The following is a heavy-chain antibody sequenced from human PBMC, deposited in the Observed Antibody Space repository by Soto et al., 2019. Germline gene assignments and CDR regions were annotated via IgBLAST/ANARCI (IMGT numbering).Heavy chain of an antibody. Sequence: LRLSCAASGFTFSSYGMHWVRQAPGKGLEWVAVIWYDGSNKYYADSVKSRFTISRDNARNSLYLHLNSLRTDDTAVYYCATDGAAGSVVGAWGQGTTVTVSS. V-gene: IGHV3-33*03. D-gene: IGHD6-13*01. CDR3: ATDGAAGSVVGA. CDR2: IWYDGSNK. CDR1: GFTFSSYG. J-gene: IGHJ6*02.